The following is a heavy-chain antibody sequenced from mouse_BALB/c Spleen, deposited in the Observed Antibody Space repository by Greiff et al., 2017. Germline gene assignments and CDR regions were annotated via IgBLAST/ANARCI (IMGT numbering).Heavy chain of an antibody. CDR2: IWGDGST. V-gene: IGHV2-6-7*01. CDR3: DRDRTARATLYAMDY. CDR1: GFSLTGYG. J-gene: IGHJ4*01. Sequence: QVQLKESGPGLVAPSQSLSITCTVSGFSLTGYGVNWVRQPPGKGLEWLGMIWGDGSTDYNSALKSRLSISKDNSKSQVFLKMNSLQTDDTARYYCDRDRTARATLYAMDYWGQGTSVTVSS. D-gene: IGHD3-1*01.